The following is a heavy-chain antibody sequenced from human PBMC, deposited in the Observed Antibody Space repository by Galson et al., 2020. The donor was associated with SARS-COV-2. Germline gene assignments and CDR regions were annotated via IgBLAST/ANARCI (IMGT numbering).Heavy chain of an antibody. CDR2: ISGSGGST. CDR3: AKSYGNWVSAFDY. D-gene: IGHD5-18*01. CDR1: GFSFSSYA. V-gene: IGHV3-23*01. Sequence: GESLKISCAASGFSFSSYAMSWVRQAPGKGLEWVSAISGSGGSTYYADSVKGRFTISRDNSKNTLYLQMNSPRAEDTAVYYCAKSYGNWVSAFDYWGQGTLVTVSS. J-gene: IGHJ4*02.